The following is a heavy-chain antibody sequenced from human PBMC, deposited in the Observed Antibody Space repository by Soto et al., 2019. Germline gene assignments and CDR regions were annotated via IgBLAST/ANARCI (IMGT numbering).Heavy chain of an antibody. D-gene: IGHD3-3*01. V-gene: IGHV3-30-3*01. Sequence: QVQLVESGGGVVQPGRSLRLSCAASGFTFSRHTMHWVRQAPGKGLEWVAAISDDGSNTYYADSVKGRFTISRDNSKNTLYLQMNSRSSEDTAVHLCAREVDYDFWSGFNTHPYYLYDWVLGNLVTVSS. CDR2: ISDDGSNT. CDR1: GFTFSRHT. J-gene: IGHJ4*02. CDR3: AREVDYDFWSGFNTHPYYLYD.